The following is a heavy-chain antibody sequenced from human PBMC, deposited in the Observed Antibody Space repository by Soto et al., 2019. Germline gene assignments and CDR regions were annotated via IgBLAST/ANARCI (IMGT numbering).Heavy chain of an antibody. CDR3: ARDRTTVTTKVYYYGMDV. CDR1: GYTFTSYY. CDR2: INPSGGST. D-gene: IGHD4-17*01. J-gene: IGHJ6*02. V-gene: IGHV1-46*01. Sequence: GPSVKVSCKAPGYTFTSYYMHWVRQAPGQGLERMGIINPSGGSTSYAQKFQGRVTMTRDTSTSTVYMELSSLRSEDTAVYYCARDRTTVTTKVYYYGMDVWGQGTTVTVSS.